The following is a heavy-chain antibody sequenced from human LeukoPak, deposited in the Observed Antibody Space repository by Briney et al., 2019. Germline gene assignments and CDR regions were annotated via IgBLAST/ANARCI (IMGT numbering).Heavy chain of an antibody. CDR3: AGVVRAVGSCRGDAFVI. D-gene: IGHD3-10*01. CDR2: IDYSGSN. V-gene: IGHV4-59*01. CDR1: GDSISSYY. J-gene: IGHJ3*02. Sequence: SETVSLTCTVSGDSISSYYWSWLRQPPGKGLEWVGHIDYSGSNNYNASLKSRVTISVDTSKNQFSLKQGSVTAADPAGFYCAGVVRAVGSCRGDAFVIWGQGTMVTVSS.